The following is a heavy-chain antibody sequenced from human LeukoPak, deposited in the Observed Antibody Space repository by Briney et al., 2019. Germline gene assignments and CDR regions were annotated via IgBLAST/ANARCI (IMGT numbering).Heavy chain of an antibody. CDR1: GYTFTSYG. Sequence: ASVKVSCKASGYTFTSYGISWVRQAPGQGLEWMGWISAYNGNTNYAQKLQGRVTMTTDTSTSTAYMELRSLRSDDTAVYYCARLAHYYDFWSGYFNYFDYWGQGTLVTVSS. D-gene: IGHD3-3*01. CDR3: ARLAHYYDFWSGYFNYFDY. CDR2: ISAYNGNT. J-gene: IGHJ4*02. V-gene: IGHV1-18*01.